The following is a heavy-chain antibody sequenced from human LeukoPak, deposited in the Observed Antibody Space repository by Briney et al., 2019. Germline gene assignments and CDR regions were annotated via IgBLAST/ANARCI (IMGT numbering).Heavy chain of an antibody. CDR2: IKQDGSEK. Sequence: PGGSLRLSCVASGFSFNRYAMHWVRQAPGKGLEWVANIKQDGSEKYYVDPVKGRFTISRDNAKNSLYLQMNSLRAEDTAVYYCARDRGNVWGSYRYTPEGLFESWGQGTLVTVSS. J-gene: IGHJ4*02. D-gene: IGHD3-16*02. V-gene: IGHV3-7*03. CDR1: GFSFNRYA. CDR3: ARDRGNVWGSYRYTPEGLFES.